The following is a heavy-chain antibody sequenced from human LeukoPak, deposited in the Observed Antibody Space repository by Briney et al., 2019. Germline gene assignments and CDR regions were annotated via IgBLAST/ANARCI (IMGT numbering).Heavy chain of an antibody. Sequence: ASVKVSCKASGYTFTGYYMHWVRQAPGQGLEWMGRISAYNGNTNYAQKLQGRVTMTTDTSTSTAYMELRSLRSDDTAVYYCARAFTMVRGVIKDNWFDPWGQGTLVTVSS. CDR3: ARAFTMVRGVIKDNWFDP. V-gene: IGHV1-18*04. J-gene: IGHJ5*02. CDR1: GYTFTGYY. CDR2: ISAYNGNT. D-gene: IGHD3-10*01.